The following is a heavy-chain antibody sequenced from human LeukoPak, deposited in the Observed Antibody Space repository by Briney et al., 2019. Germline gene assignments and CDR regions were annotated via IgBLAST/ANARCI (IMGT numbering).Heavy chain of an antibody. CDR3: ARDMTTVTFNWFDP. CDR2: INPNSGGT. D-gene: IGHD4-17*01. Sequence: ASVKVSCKASGYTFTGNYMHWVRQAPGQGLEWMGWINPNSGGTNYAQKFQGRVTMTRDTSISTAYMELSRLRSDDTAVYYCARDMTTVTFNWFDPWGQGTLVTVSS. J-gene: IGHJ5*02. V-gene: IGHV1-2*02. CDR1: GYTFTGNY.